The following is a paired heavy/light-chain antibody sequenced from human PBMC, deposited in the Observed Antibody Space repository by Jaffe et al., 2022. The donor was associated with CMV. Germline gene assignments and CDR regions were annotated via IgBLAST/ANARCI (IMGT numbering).Light chain of an antibody. J-gene: IGLJ3*02. Sequence: QSVLTQPPSASGTPGQRVSISCSGSSSNIGRDTVSWFQQLPGTAPKLVIYSDNQRPSGVPDRLSGSKSGTSASLAISGLQSEDEADYYCAAWDGSLKGWVFGGGTKLTVL. CDR1: SSNIGRDT. V-gene: IGLV1-44*01. CDR2: SDN. CDR3: AAWDGSLKGWV.
Heavy chain of an antibody. CDR3: ARVGVTGALDY. CDR2: TYYRSKWYN. Sequence: QVQLQQSGPGLVKPSQTLSLTCAISGDSVSSNRAAWHWIRQTPSRGLEWLGRTYYRSKWYNDYAVSVKSRITINPDTSKNQLSLQLSSVTPEDTAIYFCARVGVTGALDYWGQGTLVTVSS. D-gene: IGHD1-20*01. V-gene: IGHV6-1*01. CDR1: GDSVSSNRAA. J-gene: IGHJ4*02.